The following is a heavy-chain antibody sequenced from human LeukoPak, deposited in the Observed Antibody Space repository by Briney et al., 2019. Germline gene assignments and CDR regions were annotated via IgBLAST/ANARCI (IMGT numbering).Heavy chain of an antibody. D-gene: IGHD3-22*01. CDR1: GFTFSSYG. CDR3: ARDTYYYDSSGYYYSAFDI. V-gene: IGHV3-30*03. J-gene: IGHJ3*02. Sequence: GRSLRLSCAASGFTFSSYGMHWVRQAPGKGLEWVAVISYDGSNKYYADSVKGRFTISRDNSKNTLYLQMNSLRAEDTAVYYCARDTYYYDSSGYYYSAFDIWGQGTMVTVSS. CDR2: ISYDGSNK.